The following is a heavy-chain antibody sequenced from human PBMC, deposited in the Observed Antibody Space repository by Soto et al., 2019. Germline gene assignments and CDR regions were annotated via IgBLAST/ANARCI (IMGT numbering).Heavy chain of an antibody. CDR3: AKGGWFGEDGMDV. V-gene: IGHV3-23*01. D-gene: IGHD3-10*01. CDR2: ISGSGGST. J-gene: IGHJ6*02. CDR1: GFTFSSYA. Sequence: QPGGSLRLSCAASGFTFSSYAMSWARQAPGKGLEWVSAISGSGGSTYYADSVKGRFTISRDNSKNTLYLQMNSLRAEDTAVYYCAKGGWFGEDGMDVWGQGTTVTVSS.